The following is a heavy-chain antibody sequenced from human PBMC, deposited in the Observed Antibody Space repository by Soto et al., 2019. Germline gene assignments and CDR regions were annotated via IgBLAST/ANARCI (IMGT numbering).Heavy chain of an antibody. CDR2: INHSGST. CDR3: ARVEYNWNYVSYYYGMDV. V-gene: IGHV4-34*01. CDR1: GGSFSGYY. Sequence: KTSETLSLTCAVYGGSFSGYYWSWIRQPPGKGLEWIGEINHSGSTNYNPSLKSRVTISVDTSKNQFSLKLSSVTAADTAVYYCARVEYNWNYVSYYYGMDVWGQGTTVTVSS. J-gene: IGHJ6*02. D-gene: IGHD1-7*01.